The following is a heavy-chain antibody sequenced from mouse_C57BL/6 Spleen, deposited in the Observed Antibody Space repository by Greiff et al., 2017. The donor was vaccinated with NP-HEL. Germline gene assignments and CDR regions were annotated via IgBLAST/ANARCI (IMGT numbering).Heavy chain of an antibody. CDR3: AREGDSYYAMDY. Sequence: VQLKESGPGLVKPSQSLSLTCSVTGYSITSGYYWNWIRQFPGNKLEWMGYISYDGSNNYNPSLKNRISITRDTSKNQFFLKLNSVTTEDTATYYCAREGDSYYAMDYWGQGTSVTVSS. D-gene: IGHD3-3*01. J-gene: IGHJ4*01. V-gene: IGHV3-6*01. CDR1: GYSITSGYY. CDR2: ISYDGSN.